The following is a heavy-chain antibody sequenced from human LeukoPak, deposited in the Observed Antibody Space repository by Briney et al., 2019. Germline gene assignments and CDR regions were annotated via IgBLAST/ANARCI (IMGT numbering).Heavy chain of an antibody. J-gene: IGHJ1*01. D-gene: IGHD3-9*01. CDR1: GFTFSSDG. V-gene: IGHV3-30*18. CDR2: ISYDGSNK. Sequence: PGGCLRLSCAAPGFTFSSDGMHWGRQAPGKGLGWVAAISYDGSNKIYADSVKGRFTISRDNSKNTLYLQMNSLRAEDTAVYYCAKDPPLYFDSPEGYFQHWGQGTLVTVSS. CDR3: AKDPPLYFDSPEGYFQH.